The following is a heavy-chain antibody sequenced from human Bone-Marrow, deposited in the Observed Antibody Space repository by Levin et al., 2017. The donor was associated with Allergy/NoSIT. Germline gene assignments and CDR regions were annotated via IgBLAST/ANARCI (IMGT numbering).Heavy chain of an antibody. CDR2: ISGSGGST. CDR1: GFTFSSYA. CDR3: AKDLVVGIAAARGGFDYYYYYGMDV. D-gene: IGHD6-13*01. Sequence: QAGGSLRLSCAASGFTFSSYAMSWVRQAPGKGLEWVSAISGSGGSTYYADSVKGRFTISRDNSKNTLYLQMNSLRAEDTAVYYCAKDLVVGIAAARGGFDYYYYYGMDVWGQGTTVTVSS. J-gene: IGHJ6*02. V-gene: IGHV3-23*01.